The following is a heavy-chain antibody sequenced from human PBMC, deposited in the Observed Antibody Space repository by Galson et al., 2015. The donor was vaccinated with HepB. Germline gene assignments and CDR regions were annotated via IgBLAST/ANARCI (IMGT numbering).Heavy chain of an antibody. J-gene: IGHJ6*02. CDR1: GYTFTSYD. CDR3: ARDRDGGGYYGMDV. Sequence: SVKVSCKASGYTFTSYDINWVRQATGQGLEWMGWMNPNSGNTGYAQKFQGRVTMTRNTSISTAYMELSSLRSEDTAVYYCARDRDGGGYYGMDVWGQGTTVTVSS. D-gene: IGHD2-15*01. V-gene: IGHV1-8*01. CDR2: MNPNSGNT.